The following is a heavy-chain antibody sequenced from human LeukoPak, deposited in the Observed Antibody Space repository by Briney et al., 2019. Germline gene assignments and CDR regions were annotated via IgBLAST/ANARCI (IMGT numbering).Heavy chain of an antibody. CDR2: ISSTGGTT. CDR1: GLTFSSYG. J-gene: IGHJ6*03. Sequence: GGSLRLSCAASGLTFSSYGMSWVRQAPGKGLEWVSSISSTGGTTYYADSVKGRFTISRDNSKNTLYLQMNSLKTEDTAVYYCTTRIDILTGYYGARDYYYYMDVWGKGTTVTISS. CDR3: TTRIDILTGYYGARDYYYYMDV. D-gene: IGHD3-9*01. V-gene: IGHV3-23*01.